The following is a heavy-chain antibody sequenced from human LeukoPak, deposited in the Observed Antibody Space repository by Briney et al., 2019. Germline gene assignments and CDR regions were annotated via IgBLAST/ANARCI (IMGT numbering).Heavy chain of an antibody. D-gene: IGHD6-19*01. Sequence: SETLSLTCTVSGGSISSYYWNWIRQPPGKGLEWIGYIYYSGSTNYNPSLKSRVTMSVDTSKNQFSLKLSSVTAADTAVYYCARLTVAGPLSYYFDYWGQGTLVTVSS. CDR2: IYYSGST. V-gene: IGHV4-59*01. J-gene: IGHJ4*02. CDR1: GGSISSYY. CDR3: ARLTVAGPLSYYFDY.